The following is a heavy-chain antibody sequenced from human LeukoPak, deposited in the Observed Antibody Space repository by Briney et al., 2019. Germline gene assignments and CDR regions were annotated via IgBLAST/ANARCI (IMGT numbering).Heavy chain of an antibody. Sequence: GGSLRLSCAASGFTFSSYAMSWVRQAPGKGLEWVSAISGSGGSTYYADSVKGRFTISRDNSKNTLYLQMNSLRAEDTAVYYCAKGPATIFGVVIPSWFDPWGQGTLVTVSS. CDR1: GFTFSSYA. D-gene: IGHD3-3*01. V-gene: IGHV3-23*01. J-gene: IGHJ5*02. CDR2: ISGSGGST. CDR3: AKGPATIFGVVIPSWFDP.